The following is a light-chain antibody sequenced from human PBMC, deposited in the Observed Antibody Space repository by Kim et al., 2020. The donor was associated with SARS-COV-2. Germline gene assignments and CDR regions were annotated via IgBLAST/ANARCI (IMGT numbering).Light chain of an antibody. Sequence: PGESATLSCRASQSVSSNLAWYQQKPGQAPRLLIYGASTRATGIPARFSGSGSGTEFTLTISSLQSEDFAVYYCQQYNNWPTWTFGQGTKVDIK. CDR1: QSVSSN. CDR2: GAS. CDR3: QQYNNWPTWT. V-gene: IGKV3-15*01. J-gene: IGKJ1*01.